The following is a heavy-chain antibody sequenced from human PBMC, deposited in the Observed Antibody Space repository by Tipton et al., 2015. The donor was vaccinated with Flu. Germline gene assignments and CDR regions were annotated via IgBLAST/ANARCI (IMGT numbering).Heavy chain of an antibody. CDR3: ARCFHYYVYYYGMDV. D-gene: IGHD3-22*01. CDR2: IYTSGDT. J-gene: IGHJ6*02. Sequence: TLSLTCTVSGGSLSSYYWSWIRQPAGKGLEWIGRIYTSGDTKYNPSLRCRVTISVDTSKNQFSLKLSSVTAADTAVYYGARCFHYYVYYYGMDVWGQGPTVTVSS. V-gene: IGHV4-4*07. CDR1: GGSLSSYY.